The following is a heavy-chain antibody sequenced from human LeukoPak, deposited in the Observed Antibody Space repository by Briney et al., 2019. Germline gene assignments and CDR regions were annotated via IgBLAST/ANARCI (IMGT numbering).Heavy chain of an antibody. Sequence: GGSLRLSCAASGFPFSTHATSWVRQAPGKGLEWVSVISGSGGDTYYADSVKGRFTISGDNSKNTVYLQMNSLRAEDTALYYCAKGGVYGDYYFDYWGQGTLVTVSS. V-gene: IGHV3-23*01. CDR3: AKGGVYGDYYFDY. D-gene: IGHD4-17*01. J-gene: IGHJ4*02. CDR2: ISGSGGDT. CDR1: GFPFSTHA.